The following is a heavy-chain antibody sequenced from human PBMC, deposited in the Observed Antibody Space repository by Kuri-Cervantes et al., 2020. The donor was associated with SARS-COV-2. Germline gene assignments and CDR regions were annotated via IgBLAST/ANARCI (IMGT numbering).Heavy chain of an antibody. J-gene: IGHJ5*02. CDR2: IKQDGSEK. Sequence: GSLRLSCAASGFTFSSYWMSWVRQAPGKGLEWVANIKQDGSEKYYVDSVKGRFTISRDNAKNSLFLQMNSLRADDTAVYYCARGGEDAVQETRNWFEPWGQGTQVTVSS. D-gene: IGHD3-10*01. CDR3: ARGGEDAVQETRNWFEP. CDR1: GFTFSSYW. V-gene: IGHV3-7*03.